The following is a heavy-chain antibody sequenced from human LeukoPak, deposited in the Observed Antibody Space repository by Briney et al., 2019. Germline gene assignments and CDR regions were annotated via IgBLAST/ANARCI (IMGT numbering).Heavy chain of an antibody. CDR2: ISSTGGTI. V-gene: IGHV3-48*01. J-gene: IGHJ3*02. CDR1: GFTFSGYS. CDR3: ARGYSRAAFDI. D-gene: IGHD2-15*01. Sequence: GKSLRLSCAGSGFTFSGYSLNWVRQAPGKGLEWVSFISSTGGTIYYADSVKGRFTVSRDNGKNSLLLQMNSLRAEDTALYYCARGYSRAAFDIWGQGTVVAVSS.